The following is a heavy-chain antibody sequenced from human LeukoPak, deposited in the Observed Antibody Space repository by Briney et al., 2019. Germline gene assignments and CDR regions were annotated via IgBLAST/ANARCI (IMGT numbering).Heavy chain of an antibody. J-gene: IGHJ4*02. D-gene: IGHD1-26*01. Sequence: GGSLRLSCEASGFTFSSSGMHWVRQAPGKGLEWVSTVSHDGSKRYYGDSVKGRFSISRDDSRNTLYLQMDSLRVEDTAVYFCAKDTPSPNSGFYHYWGQGTLVTVSS. CDR3: AKDTPSPNSGFYHY. V-gene: IGHV3-30*18. CDR1: GFTFSSSG. CDR2: VSHDGSKR.